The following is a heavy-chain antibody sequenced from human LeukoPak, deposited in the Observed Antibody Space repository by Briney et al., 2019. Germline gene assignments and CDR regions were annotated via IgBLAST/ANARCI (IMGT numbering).Heavy chain of an antibody. D-gene: IGHD3-10*01. CDR3: ARDTYYYGSGSYYYGMDV. J-gene: IGHJ6*04. V-gene: IGHV4-34*01. CDR1: GGSFSGYY. CDR2: INHSGST. Sequence: PSETLSLTCAVYGGSFSGYYWSWIRQPPGKGLEWIGEINHSGSTNYNPSLKSRVTISVDTSKNQFSLKLSPVTAADTAVYYCARDTYYYGSGSYYYGMDVWGKGTTVTVSS.